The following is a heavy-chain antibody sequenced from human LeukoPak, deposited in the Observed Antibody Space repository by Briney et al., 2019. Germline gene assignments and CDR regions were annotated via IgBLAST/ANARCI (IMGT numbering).Heavy chain of an antibody. CDR3: ARETTDNWYDYVWGSYRFRTENYYYYMDV. J-gene: IGHJ6*03. V-gene: IGHV3-30*02. CDR1: GFTFSSYG. D-gene: IGHD3-16*02. Sequence: GGSLRLSCAASGFTFSSYGMHWVRQAPGKGLEWMAFIRYDGSNKYYADSVKGRFTISRDNAKNSLYLQMNSLRAEDTAVYYCARETTDNWYDYVWGSYRFRTENYYYYMDVWGKGTTVTISS. CDR2: IRYDGSNK.